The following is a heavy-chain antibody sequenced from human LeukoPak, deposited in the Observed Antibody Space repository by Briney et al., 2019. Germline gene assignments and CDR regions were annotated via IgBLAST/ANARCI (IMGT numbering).Heavy chain of an antibody. CDR2: FDPEDGET. CDR3: ATSYCSGGGCYFFDP. J-gene: IGHJ5*02. CDR1: GYTLTELS. D-gene: IGHD2-15*01. V-gene: IGHV1-24*01. Sequence: ASVKVSCKVSGYTLTELSMHWVRQAPGKGLEWMGGFDPEDGETIYAQKFQGRVTMTEDTSTDTAYMELSSLRSEDTAVYYCATSYCSGGGCYFFDPWGQGTLVTVSS.